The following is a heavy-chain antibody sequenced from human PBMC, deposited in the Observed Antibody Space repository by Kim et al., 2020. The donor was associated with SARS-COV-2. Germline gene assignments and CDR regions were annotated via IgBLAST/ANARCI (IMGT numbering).Heavy chain of an antibody. CDR3: ARVDDFWSGRTPYDAFDI. CDR1: VFTFSSYS. D-gene: IGHD3-3*01. V-gene: IGHV3-21*01. CDR2: ISSSSSYI. J-gene: IGHJ3*02. Sequence: GGSLRLSCAASVFTFSSYSMNWVRQAPGKGLEWVSSISSSSSYIYYADSVKGRFTISRGNAKNSLYLQMNSLRAEDTAVYYCARVDDFWSGRTPYDAFDIWGQGTMVTVSS.